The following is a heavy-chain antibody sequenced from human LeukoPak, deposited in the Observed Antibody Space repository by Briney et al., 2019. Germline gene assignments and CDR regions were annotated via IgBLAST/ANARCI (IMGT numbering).Heavy chain of an antibody. CDR2: IINSGGST. CDR3: AKDIYGDYGGLDY. D-gene: IGHD4-17*01. J-gene: IGHJ4*02. V-gene: IGHV3-23*01. CDR1: GFSFSSNA. Sequence: GGSLRLSCADSGFSFSSNAMSWVRQAPGKGLEWVSAIINSGGSTHYADSVKGRFTISRDNSKNMLYLQMNSLRAEDTALYYCAKDIYGDYGGLDYWGQGTLVTVSP.